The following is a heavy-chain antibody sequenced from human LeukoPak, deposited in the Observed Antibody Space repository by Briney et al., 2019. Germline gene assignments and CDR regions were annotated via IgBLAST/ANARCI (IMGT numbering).Heavy chain of an antibody. CDR1: GGSFSVYY. CDR2: INHSGST. Sequence: SETLSLTCAVYGGSFSVYYWSWIRQPPGKGLEWIGEINHSGSTNYNPSLKSRVTISVATSQNQFSLKLSSVTAADTAVYYCARSQGNYYDSSGYYSWGQGTLVTVSS. J-gene: IGHJ4*02. D-gene: IGHD3-22*01. CDR3: ARSQGNYYDSSGYYS. V-gene: IGHV4-34*01.